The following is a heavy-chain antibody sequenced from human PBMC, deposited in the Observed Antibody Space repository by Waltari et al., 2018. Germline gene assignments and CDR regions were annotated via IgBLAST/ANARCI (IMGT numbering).Heavy chain of an antibody. V-gene: IGHV4-4*02. J-gene: IGHJ4*02. CDR1: GGSITSLNW. CDR3: VRAGYCSRSGCQTWAWD. CDR2: IFHTEAT. D-gene: IGHD2-2*01. Sequence: QVQLQESGPGLVKPSVTLSLTCAVSGGSITSLNWWTWVRQPPGTGLEWIGEIFHTEATRYNPSLKSQPTISVDKSKNKFSLKLSSVTVADTAVYYWVRAGYCSRSGCQTWAWDWGQGTLVTVSS.